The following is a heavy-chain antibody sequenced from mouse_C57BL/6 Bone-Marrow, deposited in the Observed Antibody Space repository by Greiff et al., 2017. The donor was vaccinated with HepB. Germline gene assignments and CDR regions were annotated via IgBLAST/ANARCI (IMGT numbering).Heavy chain of an antibody. D-gene: IGHD1-1*01. J-gene: IGHJ1*03. CDR1: GFSLSTSGMG. Sequence: QVTLKESGPGILQSSQTLSLTCSFSGFSLSTSGMGVSWIRQPSGKGLEWLAHIYWDDDKRYNPSLKSRLTISKDTSRNQVFLKITSVDTADTATYYCARGYGRPYWYFDVWGTGTTVTVSS. V-gene: IGHV8-12*01. CDR2: IYWDDDK. CDR3: ARGYGRPYWYFDV.